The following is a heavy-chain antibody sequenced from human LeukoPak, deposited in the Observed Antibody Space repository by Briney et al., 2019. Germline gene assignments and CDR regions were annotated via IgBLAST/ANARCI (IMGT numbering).Heavy chain of an antibody. CDR2: ISYDGSNK. CDR1: GFTFSSYG. J-gene: IGHJ6*03. D-gene: IGHD3-10*01. CDR3: ARLVRDYYYYYYMDV. Sequence: GRSLRLSCAASGFTFSSYGMHWVRQAPGKGLEWVAVISYDGSNKYYADSVKGRFTISRDNSKNTLYLQMNSLRAEDTAVYYCARLVRDYYYYYYMDVWGKGTTVTVSS. V-gene: IGHV3-30*03.